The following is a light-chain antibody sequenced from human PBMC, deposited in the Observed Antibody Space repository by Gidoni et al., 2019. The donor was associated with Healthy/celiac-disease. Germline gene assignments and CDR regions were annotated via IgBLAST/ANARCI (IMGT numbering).Light chain of an antibody. V-gene: IGKV3-20*01. CDR1: QSVSSSY. CDR2: GAS. Sequence: EIVLTQSPGTLSLSPGERATLSCRASQSVSSSYLAWYQQKPGQAPRLLIYGASSRATGIPDRLRGSGSGTDFTLTISRLEPEDFAVYYCQKYGSSPRTFGQGTKVEIK. CDR3: QKYGSSPRT. J-gene: IGKJ1*01.